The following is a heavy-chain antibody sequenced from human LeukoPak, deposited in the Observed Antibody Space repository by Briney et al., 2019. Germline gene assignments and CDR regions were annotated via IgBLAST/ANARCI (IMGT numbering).Heavy chain of an antibody. CDR1: SDSISSSSYY. D-gene: IGHD4-11*01. CDR2: IYYSGST. J-gene: IGHJ4*02. CDR3: VRLSGLQEIDY. Sequence: PSETLSLTCTVSSDSISSSSYYWGYIRQPPGEGLEWIGSIYYSGSTFYNPSLKSRVTISVDTSKNQFSLKVSSVTAADTAVYYCVRLSGLQEIDYWGQGTLVTVSS. V-gene: IGHV4-39*01.